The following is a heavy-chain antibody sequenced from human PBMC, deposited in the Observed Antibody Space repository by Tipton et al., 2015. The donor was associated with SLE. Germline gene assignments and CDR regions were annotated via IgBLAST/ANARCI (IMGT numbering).Heavy chain of an antibody. CDR3: ERRRDGYNNWLEY. CDR2: ISYSGNT. J-gene: IGHJ5*01. D-gene: IGHD5-24*01. CDR1: FFSMSSHY. V-gene: IGHV4-59*08. Sequence: TLSLTFTFSFFSMSSHYWSWILQPPVKGLYFIVYISYSGNTNYNPSLRSRFTISVDTSKNQFSLKLSSVTAADTAVYYCERRRDGYNNWLEYWGKGTLVT.